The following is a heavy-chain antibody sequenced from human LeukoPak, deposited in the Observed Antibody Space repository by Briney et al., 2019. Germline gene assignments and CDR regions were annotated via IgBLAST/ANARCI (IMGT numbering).Heavy chain of an antibody. CDR1: GFTFSSYW. V-gene: IGHV3-74*01. D-gene: IGHD6-13*01. Sequence: GGSLRLSCAASGFTFSSYWMHWVRQAPGKGLVWVSRINTDGSTTTYADSVKGRFTISRDNTKNSLNLQMNSPSGEHTAVYYCARGYSSSLWFYYYYYMDVWGKGTTVTASS. J-gene: IGHJ6*03. CDR3: ARGYSSSLWFYYYYYMDV. CDR2: INTDGSTT.